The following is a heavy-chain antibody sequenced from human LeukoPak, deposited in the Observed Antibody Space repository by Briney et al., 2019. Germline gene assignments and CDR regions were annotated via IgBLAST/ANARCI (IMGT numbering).Heavy chain of an antibody. J-gene: IGHJ4*02. V-gene: IGHV5-51*04. CDR2: IYPGDSDT. CDR1: GYSFTSYW. D-gene: IGHD6-6*01. CDR3: ARPISSSGKYYFDY. Sequence: ESLKISCKGSGYSFTSYWIGWVRQLPGKGLEWMGIIYPGDSDTRYSPSFQGQVTISADKPISTAYLQWSSLKASDTAMYYCARPISSSGKYYFDYWGQGTLVTVSS.